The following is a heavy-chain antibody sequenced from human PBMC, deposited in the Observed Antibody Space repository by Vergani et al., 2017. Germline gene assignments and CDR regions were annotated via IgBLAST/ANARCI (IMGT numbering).Heavy chain of an antibody. CDR3: ASPRSGYDVEAVAGHVYYYYGMDV. D-gene: IGHD5-12*01. CDR2: FDPEHGEV. V-gene: IGHV1-24*01. Sequence: QVQLVQSGSEVRKPGASVKVSCQVSGYSLTELTIHWVRQAPGKGLEWMGGFDPEHGEVTFAHHIQGRVTMTADESTSTAYMELSSLRSEDTAVYYCASPRSGYDVEAVAGHVYYYYGMDVWGQGTTVTVSS. CDR1: GYSLTELT. J-gene: IGHJ6*02.